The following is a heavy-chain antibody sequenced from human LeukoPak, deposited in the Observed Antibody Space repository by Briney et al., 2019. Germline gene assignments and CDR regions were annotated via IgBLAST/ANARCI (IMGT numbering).Heavy chain of an antibody. J-gene: IGHJ3*02. V-gene: IGHV3-33*01. Sequence: GGSLRLSCAASGFTFRGYVMHWVRQAPGKGPEWVAVIWHDGSNHYYEDSVKGRFTISRDNSNNTLYLQMNSLRAEDTAVYYCARVGYDYVWGSYRRDDAFDIWGQGTMVTVSS. D-gene: IGHD3-16*02. CDR3: ARVGYDYVWGSYRRDDAFDI. CDR1: GFTFRGYV. CDR2: IWHDGSNH.